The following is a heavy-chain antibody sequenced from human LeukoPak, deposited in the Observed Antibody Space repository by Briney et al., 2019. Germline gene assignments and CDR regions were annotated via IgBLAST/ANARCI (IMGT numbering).Heavy chain of an antibody. CDR3: ARSGGYSGYRRSWFDP. Sequence: SETLSLTCAVYGGSFSGYYWSWIRKPPGKGLEWIEEINHSGSTNYNPSLKSRVTISVDTSKNQFSLKLSSVTAADTAVYYCARSGGYSGYRRSWFDPWGQGTLVTVSS. CDR2: INHSGST. CDR1: GGSFSGYY. J-gene: IGHJ5*02. D-gene: IGHD5-12*01. V-gene: IGHV4-34*01.